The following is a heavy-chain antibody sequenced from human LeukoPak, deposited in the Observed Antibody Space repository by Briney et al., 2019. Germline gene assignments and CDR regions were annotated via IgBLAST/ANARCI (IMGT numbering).Heavy chain of an antibody. CDR2: ISYDGSNK. J-gene: IGHJ4*02. CDR1: GFTFSSYA. CDR3: ARDASSSGYYFPLDY. Sequence: GGSLRLSCAASGFTFSSYAMHWVRQAPGKGLEWVAVISYDGSNKYYADSVKGRFTISRDNSKNTLYLQMNSLRAEDTAVYYCARDASSSGYYFPLDYWGQGTLVTVSS. V-gene: IGHV3-30-3*01. D-gene: IGHD3-22*01.